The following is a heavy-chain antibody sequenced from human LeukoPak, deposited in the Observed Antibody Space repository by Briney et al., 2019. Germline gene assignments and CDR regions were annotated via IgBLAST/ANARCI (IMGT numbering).Heavy chain of an antibody. V-gene: IGHV3-48*04. CDR3: ARGRSSSTGWYHYFFDY. CDR1: GFTFSSYS. D-gene: IGHD6-19*01. J-gene: IGHJ4*02. CDR2: ISSSSSTI. Sequence: PGGSLRLSCAASGFTFSSYSMNWVRQAPGKGLEWVSYISSSSSTIYYADSVKGRFTISRDNAKNSLYLQMNSLRAEDTAVYYCARGRSSSTGWYHYFFDYWGQGTLVTVSS.